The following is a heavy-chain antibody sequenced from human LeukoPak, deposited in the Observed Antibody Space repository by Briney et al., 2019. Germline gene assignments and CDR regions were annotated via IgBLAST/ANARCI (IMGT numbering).Heavy chain of an antibody. J-gene: IGHJ4*02. CDR1: GGSFGGYY. V-gene: IGHV4-34*01. CDR2: INHSGST. CDR3: ARETTVGYFDD. Sequence: SETLSLTCAVYGGSFGGYYWSWIRQPPGKGLEWIGEINHSGSTNYNPSLKSRVTISVDTSKNQFSLKLSSVTAADTAVYYCARETTVGYFDDWGQGTLVTVSS. D-gene: IGHD4-23*01.